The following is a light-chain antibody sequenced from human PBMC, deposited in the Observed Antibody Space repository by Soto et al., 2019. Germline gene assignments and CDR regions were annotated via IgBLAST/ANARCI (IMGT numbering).Light chain of an antibody. J-gene: IGKJ1*01. CDR2: DAS. CDR1: QSISSSY. Sequence: VLTQSPGTLSLSPGQRATLSCRASQSISSSYLAWYQQKPGQAPRLLIYDASTRATGVPARFSGSGSETDFTLTISNLQSEDCVVYYCQQYGDSPRSFGQGTKVDIK. CDR3: QQYGDSPRS. V-gene: IGKV3-20*01.